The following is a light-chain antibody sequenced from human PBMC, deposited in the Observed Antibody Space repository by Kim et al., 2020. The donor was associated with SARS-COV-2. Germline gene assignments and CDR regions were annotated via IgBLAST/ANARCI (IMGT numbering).Light chain of an antibody. CDR2: KAS. CDR1: QSISSW. J-gene: IGKJ1*01. V-gene: IGKV1-5*03. CDR3: QQYNSYSWT. Sequence: ASVGDRVTITCRASQSISSWLAWYQQKPGRAPKLLISKASSLESGVPSRFSGSGSWTEFTLTISSLQPDDFATYYCQQYNSYSWTFGQGTKVDIK.